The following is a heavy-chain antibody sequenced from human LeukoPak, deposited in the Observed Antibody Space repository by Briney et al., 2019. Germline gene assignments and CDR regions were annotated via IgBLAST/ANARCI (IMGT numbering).Heavy chain of an antibody. V-gene: IGHV1-2*05. CDR1: GYTFTDFH. J-gene: IGHJ4*02. CDR2: ISPDSGGT. CDR3: ARTWGTEACRSPSCFQPDFDC. D-gene: IGHD2-2*01. Sequence: ASVKVSCKASGYTFTDFHIHWLRRAPGQGLEYMGRISPDSGGTNYAQKFQGRVTMTRDTSVSTAYMELSSLRSDDTVIYYCARTWGTEACRSPSCFQPDFDCWGQGTLVTVSS.